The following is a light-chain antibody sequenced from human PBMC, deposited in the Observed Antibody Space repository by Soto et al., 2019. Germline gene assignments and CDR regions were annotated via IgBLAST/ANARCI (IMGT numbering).Light chain of an antibody. CDR1: QFMSVW. V-gene: IGKV1-5*03. Sequence: DIQMTQSPSTLSASVGDRVTITCRASQFMSVWLAWYQQKPGTAPKLLIYKASSLQSGVPSRFSGSGSGTEFTLTISSLQPDDFATYYCQQYKSYSLTFGGGTKVDIK. CDR2: KAS. J-gene: IGKJ4*01. CDR3: QQYKSYSLT.